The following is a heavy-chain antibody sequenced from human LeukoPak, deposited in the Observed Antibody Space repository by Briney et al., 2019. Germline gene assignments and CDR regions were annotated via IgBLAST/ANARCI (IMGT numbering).Heavy chain of an antibody. CDR3: ARRIASAMTGFDY. D-gene: IGHD6-13*01. V-gene: IGHV4-38-2*01. J-gene: IGHJ4*02. CDR1: GYSVSSAYY. Sequence: KPSETLSLTCAVSGYSVSSAYYWGWIRQPPGEGLEWIGTIYPGGTTYYNPSLGSRITISIDASKNHFSLRLSSVTTADTAVYYCARRIASAMTGFDYWGQGALVAVSP. CDR2: IYPGGTT.